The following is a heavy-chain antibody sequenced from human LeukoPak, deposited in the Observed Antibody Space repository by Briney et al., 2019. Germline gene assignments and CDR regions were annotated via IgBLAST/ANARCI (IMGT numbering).Heavy chain of an antibody. CDR2: INHSGST. CDR3: ARTGGWYDPSYAFDI. D-gene: IGHD6-19*01. J-gene: IGHJ3*02. V-gene: IGHV4-34*01. Sequence: PSETLSLTCAVYGGSFSGYYWSWIRQPPGKGLEWIGEINHSGSTNYNPSLKSRVTISVDTSKNQFSLKLSSVTAADTAVYYCARTGGWYDPSYAFDIWGQGTMVTVSS. CDR1: GGSFSGYY.